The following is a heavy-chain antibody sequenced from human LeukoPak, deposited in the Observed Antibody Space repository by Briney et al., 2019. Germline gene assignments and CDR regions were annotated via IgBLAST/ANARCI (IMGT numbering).Heavy chain of an antibody. Sequence: SQTLSFTCAISGDSFSSNSAAWNWIRQSPSRGLEWLGRTYYRSKWCNDYAVSVKSRITINPDTSKNQFSLQLNSVTPEDTAVYYCARGLAAAGLTLFDYWGQGTLVTVSS. CDR2: TYYRSKWCN. CDR3: ARGLAAAGLTLFDY. D-gene: IGHD6-13*01. J-gene: IGHJ4*02. CDR1: GDSFSSNSAA. V-gene: IGHV6-1*01.